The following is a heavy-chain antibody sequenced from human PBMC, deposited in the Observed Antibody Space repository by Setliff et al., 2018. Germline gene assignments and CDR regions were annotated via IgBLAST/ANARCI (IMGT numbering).Heavy chain of an antibody. CDR1: GDSISRYY. Sequence: SETLSLTCTVSGDSISRYYWSWIRQPPGKRLEWIGYIQNGGNTKYNPSLGSRITMSVDTSKNQFSLKLSSVTAADTAVYYCARDQYTSGWYGPPESYFDCWGLGILVTVSS. J-gene: IGHJ4*01. D-gene: IGHD6-19*01. V-gene: IGHV4-59*01. CDR3: ARDQYTSGWYGPPESYFDC. CDR2: IQNGGNT.